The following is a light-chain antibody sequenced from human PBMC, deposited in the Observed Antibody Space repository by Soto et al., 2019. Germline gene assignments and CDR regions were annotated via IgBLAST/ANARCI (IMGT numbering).Light chain of an antibody. Sequence: DIQMTQSPSSLSASVGDRVTITCRASQGISNYLAWYQQKPGKVPKLLIYAASTLQSGVPSRFSGSGSGTDFTITISSLQPEDVATYYCQKYNSPITFGQGTRLEIK. V-gene: IGKV1-27*01. J-gene: IGKJ5*01. CDR2: AAS. CDR1: QGISNY. CDR3: QKYNSPIT.